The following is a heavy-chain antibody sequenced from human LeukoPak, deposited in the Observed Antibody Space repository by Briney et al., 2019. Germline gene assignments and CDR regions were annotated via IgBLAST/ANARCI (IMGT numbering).Heavy chain of an antibody. CDR2: ISYDGSNK. V-gene: IGHV3-30*01. J-gene: IGHJ4*02. D-gene: IGHD1-26*01. Sequence: GGSLRLSCAASGFTFSSYAMHWVRQAPGKGLEWVAVISYDGSNKYYADSVKGRFTISRDNSKNTLYLQMNSLRAEDTAVYYCARAPSGAPYYFDYWGQGTLVTVSS. CDR1: GFTFSSYA. CDR3: ARAPSGAPYYFDY.